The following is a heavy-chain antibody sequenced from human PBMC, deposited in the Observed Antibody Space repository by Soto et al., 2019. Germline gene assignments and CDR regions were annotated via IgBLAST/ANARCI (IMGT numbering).Heavy chain of an antibody. CDR3: ARVGSVFSTPRYYGMDV. CDR2: ISYDGSNK. D-gene: IGHD3-3*02. J-gene: IGHJ6*02. V-gene: IGHV3-30-3*01. Sequence: PGGSLRLSCAASGFTFSSYAMHWVRQAPGKGLEWVAVISYDGSNKYYADSVKGRFTISRDNSKNTLYLQMNSLRAEDTAVYYCARVGSVFSTPRYYGMDVWGQGTTVTVSS. CDR1: GFTFSSYA.